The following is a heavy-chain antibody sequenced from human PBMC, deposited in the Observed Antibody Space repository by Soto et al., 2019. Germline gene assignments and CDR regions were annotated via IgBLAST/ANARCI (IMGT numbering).Heavy chain of an antibody. V-gene: IGHV1-8*01. J-gene: IGHJ4*02. CDR1: GYTFTSYD. CDR3: ARSPRNWGFDY. Sequence: QVQLVQSGAEVKRPGASVKVSCKASGYTFTSYDINWVRQATGQGFEWMGWMNPNSGNTGYAQKFQGRVTMTRETSITTAYMGLSSLRSEDTAVYSCARSPRNWGFDYWGQGTLVTVSS. D-gene: IGHD7-27*01. CDR2: MNPNSGNT.